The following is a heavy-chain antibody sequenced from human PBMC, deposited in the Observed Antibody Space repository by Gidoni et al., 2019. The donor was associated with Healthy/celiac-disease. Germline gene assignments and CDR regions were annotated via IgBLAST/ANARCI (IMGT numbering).Heavy chain of an antibody. V-gene: IGHV3-30*18. CDR2: IAYDGSNK. Sequence: QVQLVESGGGVVQPGRSLRLSCAASGFTFSSYGMHWVRQAPGKGLEWVAVIAYDGSNKYYADSVKGRFTISRDNSKNTLYLQMNSLRAEDTAVYYCANRGGIAAAVTGGFDIWGQGTMVTVSS. D-gene: IGHD6-13*01. CDR3: ANRGGIAAAVTGGFDI. J-gene: IGHJ3*02. CDR1: GFTFSSYG.